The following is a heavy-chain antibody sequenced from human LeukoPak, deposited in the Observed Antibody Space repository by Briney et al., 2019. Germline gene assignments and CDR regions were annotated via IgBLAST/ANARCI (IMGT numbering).Heavy chain of an antibody. CDR2: IRYDGSNK. CDR1: GFTFSSYG. D-gene: IGHD2-2*01. J-gene: IGHJ4*02. V-gene: IGHV3-30*02. CDR3: AKDRGSSVVVPAAN. Sequence: PGGSLRLSCAASGFTFSSYGMHWVRQAPGKGLEWVAFIRYDGSNKYYADSVKGRFTISRDNSKNTLYLQMNSLRAEDTAVYYCAKDRGSSVVVPAANWGQGTLVTVSS.